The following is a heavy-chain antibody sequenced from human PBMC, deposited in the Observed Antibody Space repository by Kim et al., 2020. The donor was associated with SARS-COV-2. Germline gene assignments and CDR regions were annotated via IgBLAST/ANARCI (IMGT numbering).Heavy chain of an antibody. Sequence: GGSLRLSCAASGFTFSSYCMHWVRQAPGKGLEWVSRINSDGSSTSYADSVKGRFTISRDNAKNTLYLQMNSLRAEDTAVYYCARCLKYYYESSGYPSNALDIWGQGKMVTVSS. D-gene: IGHD3-22*01. V-gene: IGHV3-74*01. J-gene: IGHJ3*02. CDR3: ARCLKYYYESSGYPSNALDI. CDR1: GFTFSSYC. CDR2: INSDGSST.